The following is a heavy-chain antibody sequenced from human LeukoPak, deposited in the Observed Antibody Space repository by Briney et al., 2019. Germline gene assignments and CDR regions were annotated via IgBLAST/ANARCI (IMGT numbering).Heavy chain of an antibody. D-gene: IGHD1-26*01. CDR2: IYYSGST. CDR1: GGSISSSSYY. V-gene: IGHV4-39*01. Sequence: SETLSLTCTVSGGSISSSSYYWGWIRQPPGKGLEWIGSIYYSGSTYYNPSLKSRVTISVDTSKNQFSLKLSSVTAADTAVYYCARHEGGSYSDYFDYWGQGTLVTVSS. CDR3: ARHEGGSYSDYFDY. J-gene: IGHJ4*02.